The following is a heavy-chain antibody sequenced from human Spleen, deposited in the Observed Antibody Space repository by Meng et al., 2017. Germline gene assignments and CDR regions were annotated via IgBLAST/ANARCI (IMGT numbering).Heavy chain of an antibody. CDR1: GFTFSSYE. J-gene: IGHJ6*02. CDR3: ARVRVVVNGMDV. V-gene: IGHV3-48*03. D-gene: IGHD3-22*01. Sequence: LSLTCAASGFTFSSYEMHWVRQAPGKGLEWVSYISGSGTAIYYADSVKGRFTISRDNAKKSLYLQMNSLRAEDTAVYYCARVRVVVNGMDVWGQGTTVTVSS. CDR2: ISGSGTAI.